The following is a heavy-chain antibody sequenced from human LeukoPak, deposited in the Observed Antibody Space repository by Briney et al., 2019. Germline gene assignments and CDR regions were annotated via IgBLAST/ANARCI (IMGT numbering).Heavy chain of an antibody. CDR2: ITSDGGST. V-gene: IGHV3-64D*06. D-gene: IGHD2-2*01. CDR3: VKAYCRSTSCYYYYGMDV. J-gene: IGHJ6*04. Sequence: PGGSLRLSCSVSGFTFSNYAMHWVRQAPGKGLEYVSAITSDGGSTYYADSVKGRFTISRDNSKSTLYLQMSSLRGEDTAVYYCVKAYCRSTSCYYYYGMDVWGKGTTVTVSS. CDR1: GFTFSNYA.